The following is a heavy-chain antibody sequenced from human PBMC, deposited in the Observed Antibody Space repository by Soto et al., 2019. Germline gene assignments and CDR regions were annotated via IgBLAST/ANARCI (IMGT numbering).Heavy chain of an antibody. J-gene: IGHJ4*02. CDR1: GGSFSDYS. D-gene: IGHD1-1*01. V-gene: IGHV4-34*01. CDR2: INRSGST. CDR3: ARGNWADY. Sequence: QVQLQQWGAGLLKPSETLSLTCAVYGGSFSDYSWSWIRQSPGKGLEWIGEINRSGSTNYNPSLKSRVTISVDTSKSQFSLKFSSGTAAETAVYYCARGNWADYWGQGTLVTVSS.